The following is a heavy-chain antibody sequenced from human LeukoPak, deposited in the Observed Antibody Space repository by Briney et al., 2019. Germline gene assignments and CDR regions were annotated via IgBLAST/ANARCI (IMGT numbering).Heavy chain of an antibody. CDR2: ISFDGSRT. CDR1: GVTFSNYW. D-gene: IGHD6-13*01. V-gene: IGHV3-74*01. CDR3: AIAAAGPIHCFGY. J-gene: IGHJ4*02. Sequence: GSLRLSCAASGVTFSNYWMHWVRQAPGKGPVWVSRISFDGSRTTYADSVKGRFTISRDSARNTLYLQMDSLGAEDTAVYYCAIAAAGPIHCFGYWGQGILVTVSS.